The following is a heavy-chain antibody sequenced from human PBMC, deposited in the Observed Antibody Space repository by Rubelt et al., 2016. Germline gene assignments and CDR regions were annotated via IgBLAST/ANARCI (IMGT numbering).Heavy chain of an antibody. V-gene: IGHV3-30*02. D-gene: IGHD2/OR15-2a*01. Sequence: APGKGLEWVTFMRSDGSDKYYGDSVKGRFTISRDTSKNTLYLQMNSLRVEDTALYYCAKEGFYEWGQGALVTVSS. CDR2: MRSDGSDK. J-gene: IGHJ4*02. CDR3: AKEGFYE.